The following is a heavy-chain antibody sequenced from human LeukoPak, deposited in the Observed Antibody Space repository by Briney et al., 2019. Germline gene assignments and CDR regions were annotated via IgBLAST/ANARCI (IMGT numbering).Heavy chain of an antibody. V-gene: IGHV1-69*05. D-gene: IGHD3-3*01. Sequence: RASVKVSCKASGGTFSSYAISWVRQAPGQGLEWMGRIFPIFGTANYAQNFQGGVTITTDESTSTAYMELSSLRSEDTAVYYCARALEWLLLSYWGQGTLVTVSS. CDR2: IFPIFGTA. CDR3: ARALEWLLLSY. J-gene: IGHJ4*02. CDR1: GGTFSSYA.